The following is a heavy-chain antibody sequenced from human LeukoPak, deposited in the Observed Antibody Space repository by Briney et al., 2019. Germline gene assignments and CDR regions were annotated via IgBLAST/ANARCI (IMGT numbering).Heavy chain of an antibody. V-gene: IGHV3-NL1*01. D-gene: IGHD4-23*01. J-gene: IGHJ4*02. CDR1: GFTFSSYG. CDR2: IYSGGST. CDR3: ARGSDYGGNDY. Sequence: PGGSLRLSCAASGFTFSSYGMHWVRQAPGKGLEWVSVIYSGGSTYYADSVKGRFTISRDNSKNTLYLQMNSLRAEDTAVYYCARGSDYGGNDYWGQGTLVTVSS.